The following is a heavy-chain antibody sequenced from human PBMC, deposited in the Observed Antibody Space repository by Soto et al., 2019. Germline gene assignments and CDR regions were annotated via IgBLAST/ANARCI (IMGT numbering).Heavy chain of an antibody. Sequence: QVVLLQSGTEVKRPGSSVKVSCKASGGPFNSYGFAWVRQAPGRGLEWVGGINPASQLRNYEQSLQGRVTIPADTPTTTAYMELSGLTSEDTAFYYCARMKLARLDHWGQGTLVTVSS. CDR1: GGPFNSYG. CDR2: INPASQLR. J-gene: IGHJ4*02. V-gene: IGHV1-69*17. CDR3: ARMKLARLDH.